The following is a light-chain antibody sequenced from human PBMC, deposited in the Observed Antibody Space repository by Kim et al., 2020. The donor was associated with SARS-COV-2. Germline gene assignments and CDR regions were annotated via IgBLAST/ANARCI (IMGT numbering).Light chain of an antibody. CDR2: YVT. Sequence: QSALTQPASVAGSPGQSITISCTGASDDIGSHGFVSWYQQHPGKVPKLLIYYVTERPAGIPARFSGSKSGNAASLTISGLQTDDEAYYYCCSFKTGGTYVFGSGTKVTVL. CDR1: SDDIGSHGF. J-gene: IGLJ1*01. V-gene: IGLV2-14*03. CDR3: CSFKTGGTYV.